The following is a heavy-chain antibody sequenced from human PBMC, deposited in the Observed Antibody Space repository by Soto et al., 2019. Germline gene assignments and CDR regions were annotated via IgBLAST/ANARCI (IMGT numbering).Heavy chain of an antibody. J-gene: IGHJ4*02. CDR3: ARGGSSSWYGFYFFDN. Sequence: SETLSLTCTVSGGSMSSYFWSWIRQPPGRGLEWIGYISDSGSTNYKTPLKSRVTISVDTSKNQFSLKVTSVTAADTAVYYCARGGSSSWYGFYFFDNWGPGTLVTVSS. CDR1: GGSMSSYF. D-gene: IGHD6-13*01. V-gene: IGHV4-59*12. CDR2: ISDSGST.